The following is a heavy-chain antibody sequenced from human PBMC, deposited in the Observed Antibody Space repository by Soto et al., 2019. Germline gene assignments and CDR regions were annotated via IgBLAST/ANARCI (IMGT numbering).Heavy chain of an antibody. CDR1: GFIFRDYY. V-gene: IGHV3-11*06. J-gene: IGHJ4*02. D-gene: IGHD5-12*01. CDR3: ARGSGYRGYDVFDY. Sequence: SLRLSCAASGFIFRDYYMSWIRQAPGKGLDWLSYISTSNSYTNYADSVKGRFTISRDNAKNSLYLQMNSLRAEDTAVYYCARGSGYRGYDVFDYWSQGA. CDR2: ISTSNSYT.